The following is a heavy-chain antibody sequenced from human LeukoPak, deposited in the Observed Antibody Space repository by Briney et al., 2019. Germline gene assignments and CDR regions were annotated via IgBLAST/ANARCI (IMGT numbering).Heavy chain of an antibody. Sequence: GESLKISCKGSGYSFTNYWIGWVRQMPGKGLEWMGIIFPADSDTRYSPSFQGQVTISADKSISTAYLQWSSLKASDTAMYYCARRTLARALYYFDYWGQGTLVTVSS. D-gene: IGHD3-10*01. V-gene: IGHV5-51*01. CDR1: GYSFTNYW. CDR2: IFPADSDT. CDR3: ARRTLARALYYFDY. J-gene: IGHJ4*02.